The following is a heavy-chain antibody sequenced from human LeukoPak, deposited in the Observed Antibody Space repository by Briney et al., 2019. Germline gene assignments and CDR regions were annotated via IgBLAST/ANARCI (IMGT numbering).Heavy chain of an antibody. V-gene: IGHV3-23*01. J-gene: IGHJ4*02. CDR2: ISGSGGST. Sequence: GGTLRLSCAASGFTFSSYGMSWVRQAPGKGLEWVSAISGSGGSTYYADSVKGRFTISRDNAKNSLYLQMNSLRDEDTAVYYCARGRIDYFDYWGQGTLVTVSS. CDR1: GFTFSSYG. CDR3: ARGRIDYFDY. D-gene: IGHD2/OR15-2a*01.